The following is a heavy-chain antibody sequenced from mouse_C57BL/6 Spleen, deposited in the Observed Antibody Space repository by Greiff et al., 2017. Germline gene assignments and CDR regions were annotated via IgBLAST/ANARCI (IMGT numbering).Heavy chain of an antibody. D-gene: IGHD1-1*01. J-gene: IGHJ2*01. V-gene: IGHV1-15*01. Sequence: QVQLQQSGAELVRPGASVTLSCKASGYTFTDYEMHWVKQTPVHGLEWIGAIDPETGGTAYNQKFKGKAILTADKSSSTAYMELRSLTSEDSAVYYCTRDDYGSFDDWAKAPLSQSPQ. CDR3: TRDDYGSFDD. CDR1: GYTFTDYE. CDR2: IDPETGGT.